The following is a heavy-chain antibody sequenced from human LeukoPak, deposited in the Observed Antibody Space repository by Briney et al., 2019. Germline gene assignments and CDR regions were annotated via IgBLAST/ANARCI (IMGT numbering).Heavy chain of an antibody. V-gene: IGHV1-18*01. D-gene: IGHD2-2*02. CDR3: ARVGCSSTSCYRGDAFDI. CDR1: GYTFTSYG. CDR2: ISAYNGNT. J-gene: IGHJ3*02. Sequence: ASVKVSCKASGYTFTSYGISWVRQAPGQGLEWMGWISAYNGNTNYAQKLQGRVTMTTDTSTSTAYMELRSLRSDDTAVYYCARVGCSSTSCYRGDAFDIWGQGTMVTVSS.